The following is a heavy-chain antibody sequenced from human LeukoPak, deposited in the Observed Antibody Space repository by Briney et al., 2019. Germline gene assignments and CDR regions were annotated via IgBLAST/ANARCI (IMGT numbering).Heavy chain of an antibody. D-gene: IGHD5-18*01. CDR1: GGSMSSYY. J-gene: IGHJ4*02. CDR3: GRDHRGYSYGLFDN. V-gene: IGHV4-59*01. Sequence: SEPLSLTCTVSGGSMSSYYWSWIRQPPGKGLEWIGSIYYSGSSNYNPPLKRRIPIHEDTSKYQFSLRLTSVTAADSAVYHRGRDHRGYSYGLFDNWGQGTLVTVSS. CDR2: IYYSGSS.